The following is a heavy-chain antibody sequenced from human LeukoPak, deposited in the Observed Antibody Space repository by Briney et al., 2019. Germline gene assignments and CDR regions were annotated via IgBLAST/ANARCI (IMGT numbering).Heavy chain of an antibody. J-gene: IGHJ4*02. CDR1: GFTFSIYN. CDR3: ARPNYEYSSSTPFDY. CDR2: ISRSSNTT. Sequence: GGSLRLSCAASGFTFSIYNMNWVRQAPGKGLEWVSYISRSSNTTYYADSVKGRFTISRDNSKNTLYLQMNSLRAEDTAVYYCARPNYEYSSSTPFDYWGQGTLVTVSS. D-gene: IGHD6-6*01. V-gene: IGHV3-48*01.